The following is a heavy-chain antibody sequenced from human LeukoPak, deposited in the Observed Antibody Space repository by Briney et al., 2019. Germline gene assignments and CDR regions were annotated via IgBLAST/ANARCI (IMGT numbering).Heavy chain of an antibody. D-gene: IGHD4-11*01. CDR1: GFTFSSYG. CDR3: ARGVNPDWYFDL. V-gene: IGHV3-33*01. Sequence: PGRSLRLSCATSGFTFSSYGTHWVRQAPGKGLEWVAVIWFDGSNKYYADSVRGRFTISRDNSKKTLSLQMNSLRVEDTAVYYCARGVNPDWYFDLWGRGTLVTVSS. CDR2: IWFDGSNK. J-gene: IGHJ2*01.